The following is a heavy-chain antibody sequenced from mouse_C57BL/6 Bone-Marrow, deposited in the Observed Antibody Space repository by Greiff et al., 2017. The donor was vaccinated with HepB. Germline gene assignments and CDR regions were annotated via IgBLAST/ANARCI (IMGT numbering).Heavy chain of an antibody. D-gene: IGHD1-1*01. CDR2: IWTVGGT. V-gene: IGHV2-9-1*01. J-gene: IGHJ4*01. Sequence: VKLMESGPGLVAPSQSLSITCTVSGFSFTSYAISWVRQPPGKGLEWLGVIWTVGGTNYNSALKSRLSISKDNSKSNVFLKMNSLQTDDTARYYSARRMPSITTLDYYSMDYWGQGTSVTVSA. CDR3: ARRMPSITTLDYYSMDY. CDR1: GFSFTSYA.